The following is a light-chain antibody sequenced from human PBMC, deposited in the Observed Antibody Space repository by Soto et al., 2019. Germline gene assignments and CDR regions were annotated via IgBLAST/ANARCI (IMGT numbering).Light chain of an antibody. CDR3: QHRSNCPLT. Sequence: EIVLTQSPATLSLSPGERATLSCRASQSVSSYLAWYQQKPGQAPRLLIYDASNRSTGIPARFSGSGSGTDFTLTITSLQTEEFAVYYCQHRSNCPLTFGGGTKVEIK. V-gene: IGKV3-11*01. CDR2: DAS. CDR1: QSVSSY. J-gene: IGKJ4*01.